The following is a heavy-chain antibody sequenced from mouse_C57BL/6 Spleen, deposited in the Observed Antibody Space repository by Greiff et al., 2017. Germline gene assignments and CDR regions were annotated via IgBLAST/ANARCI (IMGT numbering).Heavy chain of an antibody. D-gene: IGHD2-4*01. CDR2: IDPETGGT. J-gene: IGHJ2*01. V-gene: IGHV1-15*01. CDR1: GYTFTDYE. CDR3: TGESDYSEGFDY. Sequence: VKLQQSGAELVRPGASVTLSCKASGYTFTDYEMHWVKQTPVHGLEWIGAIDPETGGTAYNQKLKGKAILTADKSSSTAYMELRSLTSEDSTVYYCTGESDYSEGFDYWGQGTTLTVSS.